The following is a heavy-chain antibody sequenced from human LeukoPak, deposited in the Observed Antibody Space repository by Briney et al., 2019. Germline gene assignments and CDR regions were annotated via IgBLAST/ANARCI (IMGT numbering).Heavy chain of an antibody. CDR2: IGVGGDT. Sequence: GGSLRLSCVASGFNFTKNDMHWVRQTTKRGLEWVSAIGVGGDTYYADPVKGRFTISRENGKNSVYLQMNSLRPGDTAVYFCAKAFDYNGLRGEGGSFDCWGQGALVTVSS. J-gene: IGHJ4*02. CDR1: GFNFTKND. D-gene: IGHD4-11*01. V-gene: IGHV3-13*01. CDR3: AKAFDYNGLRGEGGSFDC.